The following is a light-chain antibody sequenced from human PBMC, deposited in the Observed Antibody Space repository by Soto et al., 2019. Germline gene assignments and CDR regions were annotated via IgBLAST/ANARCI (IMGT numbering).Light chain of an antibody. J-gene: IGKJ5*01. Sequence: DIPLTQSPSSLSASIGDRVTISCQASQDISHYLNWYQQKPGKAPKLLICDASKLQAGVPSRFSGGGSGTDFTLTISSLQPEDIATYYCQQFDDLPTFGQGTRLEIK. V-gene: IGKV1-33*01. CDR3: QQFDDLPT. CDR2: DAS. CDR1: QDISHY.